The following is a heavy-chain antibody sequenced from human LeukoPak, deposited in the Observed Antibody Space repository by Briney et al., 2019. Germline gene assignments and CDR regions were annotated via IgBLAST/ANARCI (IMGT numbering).Heavy chain of an antibody. J-gene: IGHJ4*02. CDR3: ARALDGDYAY. V-gene: IGHV1-69*13. CDR1: GGTFSSYA. D-gene: IGHD4-17*01. CDR2: IIPIFGTA. Sequence: ASVKVSCKASGGTFSSYAISWVRQAPGQGLEWMGGIIPIFGTANYAQKCQGRVTITADESTSPAYMELSSLRSEDTAVYYCARALDGDYAYWGQGTLVTVSS.